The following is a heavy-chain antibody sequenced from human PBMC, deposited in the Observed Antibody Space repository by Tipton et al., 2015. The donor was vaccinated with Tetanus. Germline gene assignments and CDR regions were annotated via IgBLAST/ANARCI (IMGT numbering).Heavy chain of an antibody. V-gene: IGHV1-2*02. CDR3: ARDRRWLQLKDAFDI. D-gene: IGHD5-24*01. CDR2: INPNSGGT. Sequence: QLVQSGAEVKKPGASVKVSCKASGYTFTGYYMHWVRQVPGQGLEWMGWINPNSGGTNYAQKFQGRVTMTRDTSISTAYMELSRLRSDDTAVYYCARDRRWLQLKDAFDIWGQGTMVTVSS. J-gene: IGHJ3*02. CDR1: GYTFTGYY.